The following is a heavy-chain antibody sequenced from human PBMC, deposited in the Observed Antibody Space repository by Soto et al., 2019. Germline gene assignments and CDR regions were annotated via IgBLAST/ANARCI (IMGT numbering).Heavy chain of an antibody. Sequence: GGSLRLSCTASGFTFTDYALSWVRQAPGKGLEWVATISGIGGSTYLADSVKGRLSISRDNSKNTVSLLMNSLRAEDTAVYFCARGSSGYISSWYYFDYWGRGTLVTVSS. J-gene: IGHJ4*02. V-gene: IGHV3-23*01. CDR3: ARGSSGYISSWYYFDY. CDR1: GFTFTDYA. D-gene: IGHD6-13*01. CDR2: ISGIGGST.